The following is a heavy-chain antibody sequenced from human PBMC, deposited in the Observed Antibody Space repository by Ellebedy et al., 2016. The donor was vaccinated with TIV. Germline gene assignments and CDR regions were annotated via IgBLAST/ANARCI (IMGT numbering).Heavy chain of an antibody. CDR3: AKEQGNGSGNPCDS. D-gene: IGHD3-10*01. CDR2: LSGSGRST. V-gene: IGHV3-23*01. CDR1: GFTFTNFA. Sequence: GGSLRLXXAASGFTFTNFAMSWVRQAPGKGLGWVSSLSGSGRSTYYADSVKGRFTISRDNSKNTLYLQMNALTAEDTAIYYCAKEQGNGSGNPCDSWGQGTLVTVSS. J-gene: IGHJ4*02.